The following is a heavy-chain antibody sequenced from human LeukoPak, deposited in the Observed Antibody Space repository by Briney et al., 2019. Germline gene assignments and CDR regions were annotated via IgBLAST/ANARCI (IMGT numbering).Heavy chain of an antibody. Sequence: GGSLRLSCEPSGFTFSNSWMSWVRQAPGKGLEWVANTNQHGNETYYVDSVKGRFTISRDNAKNSLYLQMDRLRAEDAALYYCARDYGDFWGQGTLVTVSS. V-gene: IGHV3-7*01. J-gene: IGHJ4*02. CDR1: GFTFSNSW. CDR3: ARDYGDF. CDR2: TNQHGNET. D-gene: IGHD3-10*01.